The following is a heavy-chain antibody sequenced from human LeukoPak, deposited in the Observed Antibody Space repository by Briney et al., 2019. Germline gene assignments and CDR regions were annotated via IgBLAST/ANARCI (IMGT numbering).Heavy chain of an antibody. CDR1: GFSLSTSGVG. CDR2: IYWDDDK. CDR3: AHSSYDFWSGCPTFDY. V-gene: IGHV2-5*02. Sequence: SGPTLVNSTQTLTLTCTFSGFSLSTSGVGVGWIRQPPGKALEWLALIYWDDDKRYSPSLKSRLTITKDTSKNQVVLTMTNMDPVDTATYYCAHSSYDFWSGCPTFDYWGQGTLVTVSS. J-gene: IGHJ4*02. D-gene: IGHD3-3*01.